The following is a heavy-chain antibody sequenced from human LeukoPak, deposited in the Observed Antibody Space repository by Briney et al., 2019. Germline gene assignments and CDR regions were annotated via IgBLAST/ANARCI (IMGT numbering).Heavy chain of an antibody. D-gene: IGHD3-3*01. CDR2: ISYDGSNK. CDR3: AKDLLDDFWSGYKVPNWFDP. J-gene: IGHJ5*02. V-gene: IGHV3-30*18. Sequence: GGSLRLSCAASGFTFSNYGFHWVRQTPGKGLEWVAVISYDGSNKYYADSVKGRFTISRDNSKNTLYLQMNSLRAEDTAVYYCAKDLLDDFWSGYKVPNWFDPWGQGTLVTVSS. CDR1: GFTFSNYG.